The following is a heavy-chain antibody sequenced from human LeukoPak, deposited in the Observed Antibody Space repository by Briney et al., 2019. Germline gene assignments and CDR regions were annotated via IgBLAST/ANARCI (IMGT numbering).Heavy chain of an antibody. CDR2: ISGSGGST. D-gene: IGHD3-10*01. CDR1: GFTFSSYA. Sequence: GGSLRLSCAASGFTFSSYAMSWVRQAPGKGLEWVSAISGSGGSTYHADSVKGRFTISRDNSKNTLYLQMNSLRAEDTAVYYCAKDPSRPLWFGEPHDYWGQGTLVTVSS. V-gene: IGHV3-23*01. J-gene: IGHJ4*02. CDR3: AKDPSRPLWFGEPHDY.